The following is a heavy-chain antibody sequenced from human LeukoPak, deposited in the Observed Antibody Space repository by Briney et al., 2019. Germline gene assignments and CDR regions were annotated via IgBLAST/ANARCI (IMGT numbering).Heavy chain of an antibody. CDR3: ARGDHVRSGYYYPTFDY. V-gene: IGHV4-39*07. D-gene: IGHD3-22*01. Sequence: PSETLSLTCTVSGGSISSSSYYWGWIRQPPGKGLEWIGSIYYSGSIYYNPSLKSRVTISVDTSKNQFSLKLSSVTAADTAVYYCARGDHVRSGYYYPTFDYWGQGTLVTVSS. CDR1: GGSISSSSYY. CDR2: IYYSGSI. J-gene: IGHJ4*02.